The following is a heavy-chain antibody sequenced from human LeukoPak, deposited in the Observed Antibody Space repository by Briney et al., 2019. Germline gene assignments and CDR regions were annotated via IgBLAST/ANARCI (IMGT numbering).Heavy chain of an antibody. V-gene: IGHV4-59*11. CDR2: IFYSGST. J-gene: IGHJ2*01. CDR1: GGSISSHY. Sequence: PSETLSLTCTVSGGSISSHYWSWIRQPPGKGLEWIGYIFYSGSTNYNPSLKSRVTISVDTSKNQFSLKLSSVTAADTAVYYCARGGIPVAGSSYWYVDLWGRGTLVTVSS. D-gene: IGHD6-19*01. CDR3: ARGGIPVAGSSYWYVDL.